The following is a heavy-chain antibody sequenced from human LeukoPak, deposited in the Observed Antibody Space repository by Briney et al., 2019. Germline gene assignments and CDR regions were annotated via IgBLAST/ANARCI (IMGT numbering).Heavy chain of an antibody. J-gene: IGHJ6*02. Sequence: GGSLRLSCAASGFTVSSNYMGWVRQAPGKGLEWVSVIYSGGSTYYADSVKGRFTISRDNSKNTLYLQMNSLRAEDTAVYYCAREAKTYYYYGMGVWGQGTTVTVSS. CDR1: GFTVSSNY. CDR3: AREAKTYYYYGMGV. CDR2: IYSGGST. V-gene: IGHV3-66*01.